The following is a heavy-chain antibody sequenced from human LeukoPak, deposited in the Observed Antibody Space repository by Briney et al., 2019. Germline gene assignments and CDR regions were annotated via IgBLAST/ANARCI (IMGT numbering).Heavy chain of an antibody. Sequence: SETLSLTCTVSGDSLTSYYWTYIRQPAGKGLEWIGRIHTSGSTNYNPSLKSRVTMSVDTSKNQFSLNLSSVTAADTAMYYCAREFSGTSIAARVFDSWGQGTLVTVSS. V-gene: IGHV4-4*07. CDR3: AREFSGTSIAARVFDS. CDR1: GDSLTSYY. CDR2: IHTSGST. J-gene: IGHJ4*02. D-gene: IGHD6-6*01.